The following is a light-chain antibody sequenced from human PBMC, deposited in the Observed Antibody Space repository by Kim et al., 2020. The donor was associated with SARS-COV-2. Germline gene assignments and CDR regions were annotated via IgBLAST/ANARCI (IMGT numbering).Light chain of an antibody. V-gene: IGLV3-1*01. CDR2: QDN. CDR1: KLGDKY. CDR3: QAWDSSTVV. J-gene: IGLJ2*01. Sequence: SYELTQPPSVSVSPGQTAYITCSGNKLGDKYVCWYQQKPGLSPVLVIYQDNKRPSGIPERFSGSNSGNTATLTISGTQAMDEADYYCQAWDSSTVVFGG.